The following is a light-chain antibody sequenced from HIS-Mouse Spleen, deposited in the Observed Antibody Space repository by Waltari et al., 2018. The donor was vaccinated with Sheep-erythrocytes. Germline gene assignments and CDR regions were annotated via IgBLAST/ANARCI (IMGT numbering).Light chain of an antibody. CDR2: GAS. CDR3: QQYGSSPRT. CDR1: QRVSSSY. J-gene: IGKJ1*01. V-gene: IGKV3-20*01. Sequence: DIVLTQSPDTLSLSPGERATLSCRASQRVSSSYLAWYQQKPGQAPRLLIYGASSRATGIPDRFSGSGSGTDFTLTISRLEPEDFAVYYCQQYGSSPRTFGQGTKVEIK.